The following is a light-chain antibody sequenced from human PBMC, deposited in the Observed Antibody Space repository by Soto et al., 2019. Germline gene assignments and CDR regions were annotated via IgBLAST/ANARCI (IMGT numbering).Light chain of an antibody. J-gene: IGKJ2*01. CDR3: QQGHNWPIS. CDR2: SAS. Sequence: EIVMTQSPATLSVSPGERATLSCRASQSISTELAWYQQKPGQPPRLLIYSASTRATGVPARFPGSGSGSEFTLNIRWLQSEDCTVYYCQQGHNWPISFGQGTRLEI. V-gene: IGKV3-15*01. CDR1: QSISTE.